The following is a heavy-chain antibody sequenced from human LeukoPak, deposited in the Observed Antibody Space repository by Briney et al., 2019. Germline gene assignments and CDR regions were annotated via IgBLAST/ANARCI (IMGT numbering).Heavy chain of an antibody. D-gene: IGHD3-3*01. V-gene: IGHV3-74*01. CDR2: INRGGSSA. CDR3: AIASRSAYEDH. CDR1: GFTFSNYW. J-gene: IGHJ4*02. Sequence: PGGSLRLSCAASGFTFSNYWMHWVRQVPGKGLVWVSRINRGGSSATYADSVKGRFTISRDNAKNTLYLQMNSLSAEDTAVYYCAIASRSAYEDHWGQGTLVAVST.